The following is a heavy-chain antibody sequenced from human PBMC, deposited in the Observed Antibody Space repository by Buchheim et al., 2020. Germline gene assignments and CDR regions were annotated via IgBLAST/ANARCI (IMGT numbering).Heavy chain of an antibody. Sequence: QVQLVQSGAEVKKPGSSVKVSCKASGGTFSSYAISWVRQAPGQGLEWMGIINPSGGSTSYAQKFQGRVTMTRDTSTSTVYMELSSLRSEDTAVYYCARAIASSGYYCYFDYWGQGTL. V-gene: IGHV1-46*01. D-gene: IGHD3-22*01. CDR2: INPSGGST. CDR3: ARAIASSGYYCYFDY. CDR1: GGTFSSYA. J-gene: IGHJ4*02.